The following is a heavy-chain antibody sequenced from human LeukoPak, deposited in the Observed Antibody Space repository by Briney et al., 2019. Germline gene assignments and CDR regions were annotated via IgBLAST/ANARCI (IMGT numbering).Heavy chain of an antibody. Sequence: KPSETLSLTCTVSGGSISSYYWSWIRQPPGKGLEWIGYIYYSGSTNYNPSLKSRVTISVDTSKNQFSLKLSSVTAADTAVYYCARLDSSGYCYLEYWVQGALVTVSS. CDR2: IYYSGST. D-gene: IGHD3-22*01. V-gene: IGHV4-59*08. CDR1: GGSISSYY. J-gene: IGHJ4*02. CDR3: ARLDSSGYCYLEY.